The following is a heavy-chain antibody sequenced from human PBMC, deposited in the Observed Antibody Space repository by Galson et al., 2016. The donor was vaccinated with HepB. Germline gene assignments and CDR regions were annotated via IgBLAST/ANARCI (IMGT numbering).Heavy chain of an antibody. J-gene: IGHJ4*02. CDR1: GDYITSYY. CDR2: IYYRGST. CDR3: AGRTSSWYYFDY. Sequence: ETLSLTCTVSGDYITSYYWSWIRQPPGKGLEWIGYIYYRGSTNYNPSLKSRGTISVDTSKNQFLLKLSSVTAADTAVYYCAGRTSSWYYFDYWGQGTLVTVSS. D-gene: IGHD2-2*01. V-gene: IGHV4-59*08.